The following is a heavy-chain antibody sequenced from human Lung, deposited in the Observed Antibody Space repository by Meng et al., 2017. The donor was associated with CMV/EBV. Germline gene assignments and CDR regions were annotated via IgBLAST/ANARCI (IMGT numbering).Heavy chain of an antibody. D-gene: IGHD4-23*01. CDR3: VKGWQQLGDS. CDR2: ISGSSTVT. V-gene: IGHV3-23*01. CDR1: GFTFSSYS. J-gene: IGHJ4*02. Sequence: GESLKISCAASGFTFSSYSMSWIRQAPGKGLEWVSSISGSSTVTYYADSVKGRFTISRVNSNNTLHLQVNSLRADDRAVYYCVKGWQQLGDSWGQGALVTVSS.